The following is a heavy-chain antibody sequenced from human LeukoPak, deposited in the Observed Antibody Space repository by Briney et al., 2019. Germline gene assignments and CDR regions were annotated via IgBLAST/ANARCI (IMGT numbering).Heavy chain of an antibody. J-gene: IGHJ6*02. CDR2: IYTSGST. Sequence: SETLSLTCTVSGGSISSYYWSWIRQPAGKELEWIGRIYTSGSTNYNPSLKSRVTMSVDTSKNQFSLKLSSVTAADTAVYYCARDRGDFWSGYYYYGMDVWGQGTTVTVSS. D-gene: IGHD3-3*01. CDR1: GGSISSYY. CDR3: ARDRGDFWSGYYYYGMDV. V-gene: IGHV4-4*07.